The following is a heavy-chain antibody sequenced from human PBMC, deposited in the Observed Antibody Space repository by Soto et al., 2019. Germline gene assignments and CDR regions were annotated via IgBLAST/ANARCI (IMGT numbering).Heavy chain of an antibody. J-gene: IGHJ4*02. CDR1: GGTFSSYT. V-gene: IGHV1-69*08. D-gene: IGHD3-10*01. CDR2: IIPILGIA. CDR3: ARERGLVPIGY. Sequence: QVQLVQSGAEVKKPGSSVKVSCKASGGTFSSYTISWVRQAPGQGLEWMGRIIPILGIANYAQKFQGRVTITADKSTSTASMELSSLRSEDTAVYYCARERGLVPIGYWGQGTLVTVSS.